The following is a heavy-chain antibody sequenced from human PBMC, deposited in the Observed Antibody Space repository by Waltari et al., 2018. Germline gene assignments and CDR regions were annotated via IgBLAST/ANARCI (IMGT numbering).Heavy chain of an antibody. CDR2: IYYTGST. D-gene: IGHD2-21*02. V-gene: IGHV4-59*01. CDR3: ARGGGGDWEWFDP. J-gene: IGHJ5*02. CDR1: GGSISGFY. Sequence: QVQLQESGPSLLKPSETLSLICTVSGGSISGFYWSWVRQPPGKGLDWIGYIYYTGSTNVNPSLKRRVTMSVDTSKNQFSLKLSSVTAADTALYYCARGGGGDWEWFDPWGQGTLVTVSS.